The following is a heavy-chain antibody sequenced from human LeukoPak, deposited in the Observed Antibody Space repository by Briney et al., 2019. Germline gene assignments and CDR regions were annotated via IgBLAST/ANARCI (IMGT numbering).Heavy chain of an antibody. D-gene: IGHD7-27*01. CDR3: ARRAGDHYHFDY. CDR2: INPSGGST. J-gene: IGHJ4*02. Sequence: ASVKVSCKASGYTFTSYYMHWVRQAPGQGLEWMGIINPSGGSTSYAQKFQGRVTTTRDTSTSTVYMELSSLRSEDTAVYYCARRAGDHYHFDYWGQGTLVTVSS. V-gene: IGHV1-46*01. CDR1: GYTFTSYY.